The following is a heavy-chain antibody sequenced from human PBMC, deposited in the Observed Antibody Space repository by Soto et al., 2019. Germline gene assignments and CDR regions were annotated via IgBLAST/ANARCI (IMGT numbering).Heavy chain of an antibody. CDR3: GRDQSGIGYYVDWFDP. CDR2: INAGNGNT. V-gene: IGHV1-3*01. J-gene: IGHJ5*02. Sequence: ASVKVSCKASGYTFTTYVMHWVRQAPGQRLEWMGWINAGNGNTYYSQKFEGRVTFTRDTAATTVNMELTSLTSEDTAIYYCGRDQSGIGYYVDWFDPWGQGTLVTVS. CDR1: GYTFTTYV. D-gene: IGHD3-10*02.